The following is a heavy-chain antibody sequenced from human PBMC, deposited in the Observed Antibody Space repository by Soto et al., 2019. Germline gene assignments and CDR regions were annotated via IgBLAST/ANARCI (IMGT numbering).Heavy chain of an antibody. V-gene: IGHV3-30*18. J-gene: IGHJ4*02. CDR1: GFTFSTYG. Sequence: QVQLVESGGGVVQPGRSLRLSCAASGFTFSTYGMYWVRQAPGKGLEWVAVISNDGSNKYYADSVKGRFTISRDNSKNTLYLQMNSLRVEDTAVYYCAKDGEGGYGAYGYYFDYWGQGTLVTVSS. CDR3: AKDGEGGYGAYGYYFDY. D-gene: IGHD4-17*01. CDR2: ISNDGSNK.